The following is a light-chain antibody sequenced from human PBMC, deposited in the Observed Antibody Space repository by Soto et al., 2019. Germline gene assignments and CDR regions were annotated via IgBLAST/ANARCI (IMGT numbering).Light chain of an antibody. CDR1: QSVSGSY. CDR2: GAS. V-gene: IGKV3-20*01. CDR3: HQRQSWPRT. Sequence: EIVLTQSPGTLSLFPGEGATLSCRTSQSVSGSYLAWYQQRPGQAPRLLIYGASSRATGIPERFSGSGSGTDFTLTISDVQPEDFAVYYCHQRQSWPRTFGQGTKVDIK. J-gene: IGKJ1*01.